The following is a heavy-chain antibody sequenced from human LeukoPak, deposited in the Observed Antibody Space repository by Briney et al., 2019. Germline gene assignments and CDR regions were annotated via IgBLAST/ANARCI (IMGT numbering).Heavy chain of an antibody. Sequence: GGSLRLSCAASGFTFSSYWMHWVRQAPGKGLVWVSRINGDGSSTSYADSVKGRFTISRDNAKNTLYLQMNSLRAEDTAVYYCARARDGYNSSRAGDYWGQRTLVTVSS. V-gene: IGHV3-74*01. CDR3: ARARDGYNSSRAGDY. CDR2: INGDGSST. J-gene: IGHJ4*02. D-gene: IGHD5-24*01. CDR1: GFTFSSYW.